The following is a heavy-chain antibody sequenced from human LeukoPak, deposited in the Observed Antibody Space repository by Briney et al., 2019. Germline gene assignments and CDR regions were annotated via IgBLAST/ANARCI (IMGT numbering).Heavy chain of an antibody. V-gene: IGHV3-53*01. CDR1: GFTFSNVW. CDR2: IYNDGST. CDR3: ARNILFAFDI. D-gene: IGHD2/OR15-2a*01. Sequence: GGSLRLSCAASGFTFSNVWMSWVRQAPGKGLEWVSIIYNDGSTYYADSMKGRFTISRDNSKNTLYLQVNSLRAEDTAMYYCARNILFAFDIWGQGTMVTVSS. J-gene: IGHJ3*02.